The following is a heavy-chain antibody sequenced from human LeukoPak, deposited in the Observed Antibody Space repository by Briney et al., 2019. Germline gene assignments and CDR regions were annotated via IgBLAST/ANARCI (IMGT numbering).Heavy chain of an antibody. J-gene: IGHJ4*02. CDR2: INHSGST. CDR3: ARRFFYSSGWYGFDY. CDR1: GGSFSGYY. Sequence: KPSETLSLTCAVYGGSFSGYYWSWIRQPPGKGLEWIGEINHSGSTNYNPSLKSRVTISVDTSKNQFSLKLSSVTAADTAVYYCARRFFYSSGWYGFDYWRQGTLVTVSS. D-gene: IGHD6-19*01. V-gene: IGHV4-34*01.